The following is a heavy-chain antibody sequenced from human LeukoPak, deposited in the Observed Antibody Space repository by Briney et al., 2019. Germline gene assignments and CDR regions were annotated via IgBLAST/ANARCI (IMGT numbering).Heavy chain of an antibody. CDR1: GGSISSGGYY. J-gene: IGHJ2*01. CDR2: IYHSGST. Sequence: SETLSLTCTVSGGSISSGGYYWSWIRQPPGKGLEWIGYIYHSGSTYYNPSLKSRVTMSVDTSKNQFSLKLNSVTAADTAVYYCARDPQYYHDISLYWYFDLWGRGTLVTVSS. CDR3: ARDPQYYHDISLYWYFDL. D-gene: IGHD3-22*01. V-gene: IGHV4-30-2*01.